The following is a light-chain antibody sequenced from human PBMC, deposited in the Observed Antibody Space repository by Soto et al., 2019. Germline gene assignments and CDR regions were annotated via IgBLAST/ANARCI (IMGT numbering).Light chain of an antibody. Sequence: DIQMTQSPSTLSASVGDRVTITCRASQSIGSRLAWYQQKPGKAPNLLIYKASSLESGVPSRFSGSGSGTEFTVTISSLQPEDFATYYCQQFNSYPWTFGQGTKVDIK. CDR1: QSIGSR. CDR3: QQFNSYPWT. J-gene: IGKJ1*01. CDR2: KAS. V-gene: IGKV1-5*03.